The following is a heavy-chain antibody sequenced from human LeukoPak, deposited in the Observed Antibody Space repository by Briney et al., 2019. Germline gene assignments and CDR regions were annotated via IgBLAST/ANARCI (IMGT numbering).Heavy chain of an antibody. CDR2: ISISGDTT. J-gene: IGHJ4*02. CDR1: GFTFSSHA. V-gene: IGHV3-23*01. D-gene: IGHD4-17*01. CDR3: ADEIRPNDY. Sequence: GGSLRLSCGASGFTFSSHAMTWVRQAPGKGLEWVSAISISGDTTYYADAVKGRFTISRDNTKNTVYLQMNSLRAEDTAVYYCADEIRPNDYWGQGTLVTVSS.